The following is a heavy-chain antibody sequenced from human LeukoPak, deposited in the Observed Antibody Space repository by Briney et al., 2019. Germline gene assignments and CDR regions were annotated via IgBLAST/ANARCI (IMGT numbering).Heavy chain of an antibody. Sequence: PSETLSLTCEVSGGSISSDTYYWAWIRQPPGKGLQWIGNIYYIGSTSYTPSLKSRVTIPIDTSKNQFSLKVSSVTAADTAVYYCARDLKPLRYFDWSLMGIWGQGTMVTVSS. CDR1: GGSISSDTYY. D-gene: IGHD3-9*01. V-gene: IGHV4-39*07. J-gene: IGHJ3*02. CDR2: IYYIGST. CDR3: ARDLKPLRYFDWSLMGI.